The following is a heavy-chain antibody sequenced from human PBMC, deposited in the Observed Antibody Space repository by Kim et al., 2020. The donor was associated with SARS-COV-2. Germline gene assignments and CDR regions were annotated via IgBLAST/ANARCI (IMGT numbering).Heavy chain of an antibody. V-gene: IGHV3-66*01. CDR3: ARDERGREGGYPDY. Sequence: GGSLRLSCAASGFTVSSNYMSWVRQAPGKGLEWVSVIYSGGSTYYADSVKGRFTISRDNSKNTLYLQMNSLRAEDTAVYYCARDERGREGGYPDYWGQGTLVTVSS. CDR2: IYSGGST. D-gene: IGHD3-22*01. CDR1: GFTVSSNY. J-gene: IGHJ4*02.